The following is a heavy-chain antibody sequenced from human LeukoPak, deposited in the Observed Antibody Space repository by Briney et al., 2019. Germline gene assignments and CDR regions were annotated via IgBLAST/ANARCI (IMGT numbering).Heavy chain of an antibody. J-gene: IGHJ4*02. CDR2: IKDDGSEK. V-gene: IGHV3-7*04. D-gene: IGHD1-14*01. CDR3: ARARIDY. CDR1: GFTFSSYW. Sequence: QTGGSLRLSCVGSGFTFSSYWMTWVRQAPGKGPEWVANIKDDGSEKYSVDSVKGRFTISRDNAKNLLYLQMSSLRAEDTAVYYCARARIDYWGQGTLVTVSS.